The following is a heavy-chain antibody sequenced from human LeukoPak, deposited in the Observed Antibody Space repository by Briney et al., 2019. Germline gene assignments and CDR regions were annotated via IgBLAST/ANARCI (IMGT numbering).Heavy chain of an antibody. CDR3: AAGDPWHLLDY. CDR2: FDLGDGET. J-gene: IGHJ4*02. V-gene: IGHV1-24*01. D-gene: IGHD5-12*01. Sequence: GASVKVSCKVSGYTLTELSMHWVRQAPGKGLEWMGGFDLGDGETIFAQKFQGRVTMTEDTSTDTAYMELRSLTSEDTAVYYCAAGDPWHLLDYWGQGNLVTVSS. CDR1: GYTLTELS.